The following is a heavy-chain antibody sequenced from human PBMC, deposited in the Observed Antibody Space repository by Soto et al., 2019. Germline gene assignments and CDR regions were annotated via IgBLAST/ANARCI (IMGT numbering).Heavy chain of an antibody. J-gene: IGHJ6*02. V-gene: IGHV3-30-3*01. CDR1: GFTFSSYG. D-gene: IGHD6-19*01. Sequence: QVQLVESGGGVVQPGRSLRLSCAASGFTFSSYGMHWVRQAPGKGLEWVAVISYDGSNKYYADSVKGRFTISRDNSKNTLYLQMNSLRAEDTAVYYCARDMVRQWLESGDYYYYDMDVWGQGTTVTVSS. CDR2: ISYDGSNK. CDR3: ARDMVRQWLESGDYYYYDMDV.